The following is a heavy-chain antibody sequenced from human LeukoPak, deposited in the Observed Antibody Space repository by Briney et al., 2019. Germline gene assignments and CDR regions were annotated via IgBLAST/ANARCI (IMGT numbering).Heavy chain of an antibody. CDR1: GFSFNSYA. D-gene: IGHD6-13*01. CDR3: AKDRSAWYFYFDS. CDR2: ISGLGDKQ. Sequence: PGGSLRLSCAGSGFSFNSYALHWVRQAPGKGLEWVSGISGLGDKQYYADSVKGRFTISRDNSKNTVYLDMNSLRIEETGIYYCAKDRSAWYFYFDSWGQGTPVTVSS. J-gene: IGHJ4*01. V-gene: IGHV3-23*01.